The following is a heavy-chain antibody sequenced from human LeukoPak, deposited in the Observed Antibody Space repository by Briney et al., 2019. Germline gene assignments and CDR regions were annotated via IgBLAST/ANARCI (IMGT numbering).Heavy chain of an antibody. CDR1: GGSISSYY. J-gene: IGHJ6*03. Sequence: PSETLSLTCTVSGGSISSYYWSWIRQPAGKGLEWIGSIYYSGSTYYNPSLKSRVTISVDTSKNQFSLKLSSVTAADTAVYYCARETSQKGAHYMDVWGKGTTVTISS. CDR2: IYYSGST. D-gene: IGHD3-16*01. CDR3: ARETSQKGAHYMDV. V-gene: IGHV4-4*07.